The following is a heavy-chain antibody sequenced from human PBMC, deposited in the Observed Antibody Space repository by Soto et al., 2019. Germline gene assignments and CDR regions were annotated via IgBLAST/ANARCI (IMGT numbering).Heavy chain of an antibody. J-gene: IGHJ4*02. CDR2: IYYSGST. CDR3: ARATIAYDSSGYYHFDY. V-gene: IGHV4-31*03. D-gene: IGHD3-22*01. CDR1: GGSISSGGYY. Sequence: SETLSLTCTVSGGSISSGGYYWSWIRQHPGKGLEWIGYIYYSGSTYYSPSLKSRVTISVDTSKNQFSLKLSSVTAADTAVYYCARATIAYDSSGYYHFDYWGQGTLVTVSS.